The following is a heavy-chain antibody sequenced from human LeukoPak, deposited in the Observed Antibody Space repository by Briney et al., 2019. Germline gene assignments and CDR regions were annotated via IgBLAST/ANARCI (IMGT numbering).Heavy chain of an antibody. J-gene: IGHJ4*02. CDR2: ISGSGGST. Sequence: GGSLRLSCAASGFTFRSYAMSWVREAPGKGMEWVSAISGSGGSTYYADSVKGRFTISRDNSKNTLYLQMNSLRAEDTAVYYCAKDPGYYGGNSLDYWGQGTLVTVSS. V-gene: IGHV3-23*01. CDR3: AKDPGYYGGNSLDY. D-gene: IGHD4-23*01. CDR1: GFTFRSYA.